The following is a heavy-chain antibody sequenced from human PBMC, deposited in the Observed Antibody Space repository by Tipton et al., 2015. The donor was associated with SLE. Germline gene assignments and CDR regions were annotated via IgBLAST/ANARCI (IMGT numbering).Heavy chain of an antibody. Sequence: TLSLTCSVSGDSIDSGGYYWGWVRQPPGKGLEWIGTIHYSGSTYNNPSLKSRVTISIDTSKNQFSLQLTSVTAADTAVYYCARHLEVVFNGVDVWGPGTTVTVSS. CDR1: GDSIDSGGYY. D-gene: IGHD1-1*01. V-gene: IGHV4-39*07. CDR3: ARHLEVVFNGVDV. J-gene: IGHJ6*02. CDR2: IHYSGST.